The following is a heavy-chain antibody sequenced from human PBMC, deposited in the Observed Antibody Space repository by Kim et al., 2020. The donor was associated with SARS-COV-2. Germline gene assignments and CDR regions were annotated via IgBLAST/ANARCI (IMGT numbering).Heavy chain of an antibody. J-gene: IGHJ4*02. V-gene: IGHV1-69*13. CDR1: GGTFSNYA. D-gene: IGHD3-3*01. CDR2: IIPIFGTA. Sequence: SVKVSCKASGGTFSNYAISWVRQAPGQGLEWMVGIIPIFGTANYAQKFQGRVTIIADESTSTAYMELSSLKSEDTAVYYCARESVALWTGYYFEFWGQG. CDR3: ARESVALWTGYYFEF.